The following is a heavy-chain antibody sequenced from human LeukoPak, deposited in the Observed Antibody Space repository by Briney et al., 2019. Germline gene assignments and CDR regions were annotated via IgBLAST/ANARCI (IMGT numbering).Heavy chain of an antibody. J-gene: IGHJ6*02. V-gene: IGHV3-23*01. Sequence: GGSLRLSCAASGFTFSSYAMSWVRQAPGKGLEWVSAISGSGGSTYYADSVMGRFTISRDNSKYTLYLQMNSLRAEDTAVYYCAKLQSDGLRTYYGMDVWGQGTTVTVSS. CDR2: ISGSGGST. D-gene: IGHD4-17*01. CDR3: AKLQSDGLRTYYGMDV. CDR1: GFTFSSYA.